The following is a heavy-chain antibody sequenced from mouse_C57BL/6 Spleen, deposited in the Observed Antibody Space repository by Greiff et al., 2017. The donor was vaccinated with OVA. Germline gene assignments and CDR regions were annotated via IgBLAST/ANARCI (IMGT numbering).Heavy chain of an antibody. V-gene: IGHV1-64*01. CDR2: IHPNSGST. J-gene: IGHJ4*01. D-gene: IGHD3-1*01. CDR3: ARGLLYYAMDY. CDR1: GYTFTSYW. Sequence: QVQLKQPGAELVKPGASVKLSCKASGYTFTSYWMHWVKQRPGQGLEWIGMIHPNSGSTNYNEKFKSKATLTVDKSSSTAYMQLSSLTSEDSAVYYCARGLLYYAMDYWGQGTSVTVSS.